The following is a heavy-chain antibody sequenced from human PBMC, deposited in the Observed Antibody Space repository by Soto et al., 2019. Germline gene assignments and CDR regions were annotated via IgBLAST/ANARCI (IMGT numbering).Heavy chain of an antibody. CDR2: MNPNSGNT. Sequence: ASVKVSCKASGYTFISYDNNWVRQATGQGLEWMGWMNPNSGNTGYAQKFQGRVTMTRNTSISTAYMELSSLRSEDTAVYYCARDFYDFWSGYYRNAFDIWGQ. V-gene: IGHV1-8*01. J-gene: IGHJ3*02. CDR3: ARDFYDFWSGYYRNAFDI. CDR1: GYTFISYD. D-gene: IGHD3-3*01.